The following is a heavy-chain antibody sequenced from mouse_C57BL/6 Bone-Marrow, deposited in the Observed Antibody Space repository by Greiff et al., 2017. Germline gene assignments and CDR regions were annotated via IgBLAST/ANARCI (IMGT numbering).Heavy chain of an antibody. CDR1: GYTFTSYW. CDR3: ARNYYGIDAMDY. CDR2: IDPSDSYT. J-gene: IGHJ4*01. D-gene: IGHD1-1*01. V-gene: IGHV1-69*01. Sequence: QVQLQQPGAELVMPGASVKLSCKASGYTFTSYWMHWVKQRPGQGLEWIGEIDPSDSYTNYNQKFKGKSTLTVDKSSSTAYMHLSSLTSEDSAVYYCARNYYGIDAMDYWGQGTSVTVSS.